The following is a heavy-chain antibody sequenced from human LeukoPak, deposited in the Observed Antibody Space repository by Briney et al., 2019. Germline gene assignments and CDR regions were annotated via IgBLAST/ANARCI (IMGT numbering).Heavy chain of an antibody. V-gene: IGHV4-39*01. D-gene: IGHD3-10*01. CDR2: IYYSGST. CDR1: GDSISSSNYF. J-gene: IGHJ6*03. CDR3: ARHGSDGSGSYGDYYYYYMDV. Sequence: SETLSLTCTVSGDSISSSNYFWGWIRQPPGKGLEWIGSIYYSGSTYYNPSLKSRVTISVDTSKNQFSLKLSSVTAADTAVYYCARHGSDGSGSYGDYYYYYMDVWGKGTTVTISS.